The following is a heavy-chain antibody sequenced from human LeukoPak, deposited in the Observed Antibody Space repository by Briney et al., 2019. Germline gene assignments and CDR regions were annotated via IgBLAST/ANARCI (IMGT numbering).Heavy chain of an antibody. CDR2: IYHSGNT. J-gene: IGHJ4*02. D-gene: IGHD3-3*01. V-gene: IGHV4-38-2*01. CDR3: ARQGSLDDYVGY. Sequence: PSETLSLTCAVSGYSISSGYYWDWIRQPPGKGREWIGRIYHSGNTYHNASLKSRVTISVDTSKNQFSLKLTSVTAADTAVFYCARQGSLDDYVGYWGQGTLVTVSS. CDR1: GYSISSGYY.